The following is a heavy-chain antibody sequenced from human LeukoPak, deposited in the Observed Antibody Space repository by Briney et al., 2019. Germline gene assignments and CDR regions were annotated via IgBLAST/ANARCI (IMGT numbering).Heavy chain of an antibody. V-gene: IGHV3-7*01. CDR1: GFTFSTYS. Sequence: GGSLRLSCAASGFTFSTYSMNWVRQAPGKGLEWVANIKEDGSEKRYAESVKGRFTISRDNAENTLYLQLSSLRAEDTAVYYCSRGNWGSSGGHCWGQGTLVTVSS. D-gene: IGHD7-27*01. J-gene: IGHJ4*02. CDR2: IKEDGSEK. CDR3: SRGNWGSSGGHC.